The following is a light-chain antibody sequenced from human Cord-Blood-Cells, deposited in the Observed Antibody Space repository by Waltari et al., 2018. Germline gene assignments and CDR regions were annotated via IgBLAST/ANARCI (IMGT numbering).Light chain of an antibody. V-gene: IGLV6-57*03. Sequence: NFMLTQPHSVSDSPGKTVTISCTRRSGSIPSNSLQWYQQRPGSAPTTVIYEDNQRPSGVPDRFSGSIDSSSNSASLTISGLKTEDEADYYCQSYDSSNNWVFGGGTKLTVL. CDR2: EDN. CDR1: SGSIPSNS. CDR3: QSYDSSNNWV. J-gene: IGLJ3*02.